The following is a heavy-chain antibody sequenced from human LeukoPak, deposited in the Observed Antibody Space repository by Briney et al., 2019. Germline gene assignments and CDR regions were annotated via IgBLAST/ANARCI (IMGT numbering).Heavy chain of an antibody. J-gene: IGHJ4*02. CDR2: INSDGSST. Sequence: GGSLRLSCVASGFTFTSYWMHWVRQAPGKGLVWVSRINSDGSSTSYADSVKGRFTISRDNAKNTLYLQMNSLRAEDTAVYYCARGGWQGAAAGYYFDYWGQGTLVTVSS. CDR3: ARGGWQGAAAGYYFDY. V-gene: IGHV3-74*01. D-gene: IGHD5-24*01. CDR1: GFTFTSYW.